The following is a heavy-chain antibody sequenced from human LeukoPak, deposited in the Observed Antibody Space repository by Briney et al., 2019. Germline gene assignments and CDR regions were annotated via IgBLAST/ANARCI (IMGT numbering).Heavy chain of an antibody. J-gene: IGHJ6*02. CDR2: INAGNGNT. CDR3: AGDRVVPAAMTYYGMDV. D-gene: IGHD2-2*01. Sequence: ASVKVSCKASGYTFTSYTMHWVRQAPGQRLEWMGWINAGNGNTKYSQKFQGRVTITRDTSASTAYMELSSLRSEDTAVYYCAGDRVVPAAMTYYGMDVWGQGTTVTVSS. V-gene: IGHV1-3*01. CDR1: GYTFTSYT.